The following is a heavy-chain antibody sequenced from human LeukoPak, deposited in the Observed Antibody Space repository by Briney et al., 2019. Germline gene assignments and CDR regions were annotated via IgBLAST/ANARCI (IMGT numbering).Heavy chain of an antibody. D-gene: IGHD1-1*01. V-gene: IGHV3-23*01. CDR1: GFTFSSYA. CDR2: ISGSGGST. Sequence: PGGSLRLSCAASGFTFSSYAMSWVRQAPGKGLEWVSAISGSGGSTYYADSVKGRFTISRNNAKNSLYLQMNSLRDEDTAVYYCARDRLLEDRDYSYYYYMDVWGKGTTVTVSS. CDR3: ARDRLLEDRDYSYYYYMDV. J-gene: IGHJ6*03.